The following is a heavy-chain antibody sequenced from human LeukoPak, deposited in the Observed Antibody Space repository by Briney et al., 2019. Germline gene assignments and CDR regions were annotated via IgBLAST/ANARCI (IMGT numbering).Heavy chain of an antibody. Sequence: GASVKVSCKASGYTFNTYGFSWVRQAPGQGLEWMGWINAYNGNTNYAQKLQGRVTMTTDTSTSTVYMELRSLRSDDTAVYYCARSGSGYNPIDFWGQGTRVTVSS. V-gene: IGHV1-18*01. J-gene: IGHJ4*02. D-gene: IGHD5-12*01. CDR3: ARSGSGYNPIDF. CDR1: GYTFNTYG. CDR2: INAYNGNT.